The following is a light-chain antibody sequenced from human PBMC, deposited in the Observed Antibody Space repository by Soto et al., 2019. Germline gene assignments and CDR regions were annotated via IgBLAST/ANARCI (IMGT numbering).Light chain of an antibody. J-gene: IGKJ1*01. V-gene: IGKV1-5*03. Sequence: NKMTQSPSTLSASVGDRVTIICRASQSISSWLAWYQQKPGKAPKLLIYKASSLESGVPSRFSGSGSGTEFTLTISSLQPDDFATYYCQQYNSWTFGQGTMV. CDR1: QSISSW. CDR3: QQYNSWT. CDR2: KAS.